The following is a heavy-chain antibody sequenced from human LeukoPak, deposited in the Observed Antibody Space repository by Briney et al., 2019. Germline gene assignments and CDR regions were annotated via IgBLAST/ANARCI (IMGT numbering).Heavy chain of an antibody. CDR2: ISYSGST. J-gene: IGHJ5*02. V-gene: IGHV4-59*12. D-gene: IGHD2-15*01. CDR3: ARDQYCSGGSCYWFDP. Sequence: PSETLSLTCTVSGGSISGYYWTWIRQPPGKGLEWIGFISYSGSTNYNPSLKSRVTISVDTSKNQFSLKLSSVTAADTAVYYCARDQYCSGGSCYWFDPWGQGTLVTVSS. CDR1: GGSISGYY.